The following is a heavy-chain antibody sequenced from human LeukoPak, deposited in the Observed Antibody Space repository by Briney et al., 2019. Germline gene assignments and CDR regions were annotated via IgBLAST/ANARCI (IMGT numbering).Heavy chain of an antibody. V-gene: IGHV3-48*01. Sequence: PGGSLRLSCSASGFIFASYGMNWVRQAPGKGLQWVSYISAGSSNTFYADSVKGRFTISRDDADSSLHLQMNSLRAEDTAVYYCARDAVQAGTPFYFDFWGQGALVTVSS. CDR2: ISAGSSNT. D-gene: IGHD2-15*01. J-gene: IGHJ4*02. CDR1: GFIFASYG. CDR3: ARDAVQAGTPFYFDF.